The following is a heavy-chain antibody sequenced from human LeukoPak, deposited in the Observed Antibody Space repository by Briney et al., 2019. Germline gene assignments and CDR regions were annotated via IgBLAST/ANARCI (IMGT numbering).Heavy chain of an antibody. CDR2: ISAYNGNT. J-gene: IGHJ4*02. CDR3: ARALWSGGYYGRPEYYFDY. V-gene: IGHV1-18*01. D-gene: IGHD1-26*01. CDR1: GYTFTSYG. Sequence: ASVKVSCKASGYTFTSYGISWVRQAPGQGLEWMGWISAYNGNTNYARKLQGRVTMTTDTSTSTAYMELRSLRSDDTAVYYCARALWSGGYYGRPEYYFDYWGQGTLVTVSS.